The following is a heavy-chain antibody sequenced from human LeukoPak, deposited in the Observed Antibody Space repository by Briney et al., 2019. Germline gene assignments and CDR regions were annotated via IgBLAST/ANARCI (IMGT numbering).Heavy chain of an antibody. V-gene: IGHV3-30*03. Sequence: PGGSLRLSCAASGFTFSSYGMHWVRQAPGRGLEGVAVISYDGSNKYYADSVKGRFTISRDNSKNTLYLQMNSLRAEDTAVYYCARASGSYYISPFDYWGQGTLVTVSS. CDR3: ARASGSYYISPFDY. CDR1: GFTFSSYG. CDR2: ISYDGSNK. J-gene: IGHJ4*02. D-gene: IGHD3-10*01.